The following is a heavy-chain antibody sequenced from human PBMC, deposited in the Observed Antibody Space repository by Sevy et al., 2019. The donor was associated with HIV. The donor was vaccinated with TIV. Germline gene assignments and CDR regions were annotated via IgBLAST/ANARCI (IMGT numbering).Heavy chain of an antibody. CDR2: ISYDGSYK. Sequence: GSLRLSCAASGFTFSSHGMHWVRQAPGKGLEWVAVISYDGSYKSYGDSVKARFTISRDDSKNTLYLQMNSLRPEDTAVYYCARDSGYSINWYPAYWGQGTLVTVSS. CDR3: ARDSGYSINWYPAY. V-gene: IGHV3-30*03. D-gene: IGHD6-13*01. J-gene: IGHJ4*02. CDR1: GFTFSSHG.